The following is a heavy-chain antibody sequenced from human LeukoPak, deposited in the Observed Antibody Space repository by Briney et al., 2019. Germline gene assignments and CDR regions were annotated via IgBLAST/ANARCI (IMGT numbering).Heavy chain of an antibody. CDR1: GFTFTDHY. D-gene: IGHD2/OR15-2a*01. Sequence: ASVKVSCKASGFTFTDHYIHWVRQAPGQGLEWMGYIGPHSTYTSSPQEFQGRVTMTRDASMSTAYMELTRLTSGDTAVYFCARESNGLLSKDFDYWGQGTLVTVSS. CDR3: ARESNGLLSKDFDY. V-gene: IGHV1-2*02. J-gene: IGHJ4*02. CDR2: IGPHSTYT.